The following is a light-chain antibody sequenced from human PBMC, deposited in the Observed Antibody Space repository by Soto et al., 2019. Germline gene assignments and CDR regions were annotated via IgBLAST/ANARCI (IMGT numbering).Light chain of an antibody. Sequence: QSALTQPRSLSGSPGQSVTISGTGTSSDVGAYTYVSWYQHYPGEAPKVMIYDVTQRPSRVPDRVSGTKSGNTASLTISGLQAEDEADYSCCSYAGSYTWVFGSGTQLTVL. CDR3: CSYAGSYTWV. V-gene: IGLV2-11*01. CDR1: SSDVGAYTY. CDR2: DVT. J-gene: IGLJ7*01.